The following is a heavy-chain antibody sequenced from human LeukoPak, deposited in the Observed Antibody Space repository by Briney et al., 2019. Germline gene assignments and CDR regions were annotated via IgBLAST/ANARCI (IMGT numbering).Heavy chain of an antibody. D-gene: IGHD3-10*01. V-gene: IGHV1-18*01. CDR1: GYTFTSYG. J-gene: IGHJ4*02. Sequence: ASVKVSCKASGYTFTSYGISWVRQAPGQGLEWMGWIGAYNGNTNYAQKFQGRVTMTRDTSISTAYMELSRLRSDDTAVYYCARGRGSLWFGELLHFDYWGQGTLVTVSS. CDR2: IGAYNGNT. CDR3: ARGRGSLWFGELLHFDY.